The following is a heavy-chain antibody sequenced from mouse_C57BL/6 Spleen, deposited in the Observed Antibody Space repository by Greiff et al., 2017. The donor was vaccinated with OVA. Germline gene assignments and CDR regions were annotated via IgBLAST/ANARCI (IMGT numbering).Heavy chain of an antibody. J-gene: IGHJ1*03. V-gene: IGHV1-64*01. CDR2: IHPNSGST. D-gene: IGHD1-1*01. CDR3: ARVNYGSSYRYFDV. CDR1: GYTFTSYW. Sequence: QVQLQQPGAELVKPGASVKLSCKASGYTFTSYWMHWVKQRPGQGLEWIGMIHPNSGSTNYNEKFKSKATLTVDKSSSTAYMQLSSLTYEDSAVYDCARVNYGSSYRYFDVWGIGTTVTVSS.